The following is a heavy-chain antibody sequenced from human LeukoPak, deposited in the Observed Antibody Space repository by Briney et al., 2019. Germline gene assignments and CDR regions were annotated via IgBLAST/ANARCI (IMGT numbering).Heavy chain of an antibody. J-gene: IGHJ4*02. CDR1: GYSFTSYW. Sequence: GESLKISCKGSGYSFTSYWIGWVRQMPGKGLEWMGIIYPGDSDTRYSPSFQGQVTISADKTISTAYLQWGGLKASDTAMEYCASGGTGWPQLPDYWGQGTLVTVFS. CDR3: ASGGTGWPQLPDY. D-gene: IGHD5-24*01. V-gene: IGHV5-51*01. CDR2: IYPGDSDT.